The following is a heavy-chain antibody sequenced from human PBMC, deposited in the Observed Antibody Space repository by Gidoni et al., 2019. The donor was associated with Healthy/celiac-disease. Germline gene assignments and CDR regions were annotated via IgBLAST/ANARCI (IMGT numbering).Heavy chain of an antibody. CDR1: GGSFSGYY. D-gene: IGHD6-19*01. J-gene: IGHJ4*02. CDR3: ARGKKQWLVMYYFDY. V-gene: IGHV4-34*01. CDR2: INHSGST. Sequence: QVQLQQWGAGLLKPSETLSLTCAVYGGSFSGYYRSWIRQPPGKGLEWIGEINHSGSTNYNPSLKSRVTISVDTSKNQFSLKLSSVTAADTAVYYCARGKKQWLVMYYFDYWGQGTLVTVSS.